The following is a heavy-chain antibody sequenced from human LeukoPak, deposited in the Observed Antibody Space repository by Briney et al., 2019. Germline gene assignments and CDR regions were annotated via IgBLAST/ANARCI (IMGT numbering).Heavy chain of an antibody. Sequence: GGSLRLSCAASGFTFSTYSMNWVRQAPGKGLEWVSSISSSSSYIYYADSMKGRFTISRDNAKNSLYLQMNSLRAEDTAVYYCAKDRFYYDSSGCDYWGQGTLVTVSS. CDR3: AKDRFYYDSSGCDY. CDR1: GFTFSTYS. CDR2: ISSSSSYI. V-gene: IGHV3-21*04. J-gene: IGHJ4*02. D-gene: IGHD3-22*01.